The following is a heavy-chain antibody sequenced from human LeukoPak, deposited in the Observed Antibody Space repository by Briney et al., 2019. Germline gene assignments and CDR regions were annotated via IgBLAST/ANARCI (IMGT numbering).Heavy chain of an antibody. Sequence: GGSLRLSCAASGFTFTSYAMHWVRQAPGKGLEWVAVIWFDGSNKYYADSVKGRFTISRDNSKNTLYLEMNSLRAEDTAVYYCASAAGPFDNWGQGTLVTVSS. V-gene: IGHV3-33*08. CDR2: IWFDGSNK. J-gene: IGHJ4*02. CDR3: ASAAGPFDN. CDR1: GFTFTSYA. D-gene: IGHD6-13*01.